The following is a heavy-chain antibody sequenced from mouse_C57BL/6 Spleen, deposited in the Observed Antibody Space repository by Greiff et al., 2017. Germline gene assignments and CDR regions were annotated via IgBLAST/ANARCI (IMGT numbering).Heavy chain of an antibody. CDR3: ARASYDYPYFDY. CDR1: GYSFTGYF. Sequence: VQLQQSGPELVKPGDSVKISCKASGYSFTGYFMNWVMQSHGKSLEWIGRINPYNGDTFYNQKFKGKATLTVDKSSSTAHMALRSLTSEDSADYYCARASYDYPYFDYWGQGTTLTVSS. V-gene: IGHV1-20*01. CDR2: INPYNGDT. D-gene: IGHD2-4*01. J-gene: IGHJ2*01.